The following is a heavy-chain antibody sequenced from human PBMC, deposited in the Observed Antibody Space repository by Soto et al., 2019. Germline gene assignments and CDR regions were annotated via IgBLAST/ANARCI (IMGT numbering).Heavy chain of an antibody. D-gene: IGHD3-10*01. CDR2: IIPIFGTA. Sequence: SVKVSCKASGGTFSSYAISWVRQAPGQGLEWMGGIIPIFGTANYAQKFQGRVTITADESTSTAYMELSSLRSEDTAVYYCAREHIPNGYYYGSGSRDFDYWGQGTLVTVSS. CDR3: AREHIPNGYYYGSGSRDFDY. CDR1: GGTFSSYA. J-gene: IGHJ4*02. V-gene: IGHV1-69*13.